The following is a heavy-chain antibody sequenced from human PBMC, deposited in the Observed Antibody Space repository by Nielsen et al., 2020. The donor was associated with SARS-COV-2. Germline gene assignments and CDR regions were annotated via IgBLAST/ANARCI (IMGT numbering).Heavy chain of an antibody. J-gene: IGHJ4*02. V-gene: IGHV3-30*03. CDR1: GFTLSNYG. CDR3: ARVGYSSSSEIDY. Sequence: GGPLRLSCAASGFTLSNYGMHWVRQAPGKGLEWVAVISYDGNKNYYADSVKGRFTISRDKSKNSLYLQMNSLRAEDTAVYYCARVGYSSSSEIDYWGQGTLVTVSS. CDR2: ISYDGNKN. D-gene: IGHD6-6*01.